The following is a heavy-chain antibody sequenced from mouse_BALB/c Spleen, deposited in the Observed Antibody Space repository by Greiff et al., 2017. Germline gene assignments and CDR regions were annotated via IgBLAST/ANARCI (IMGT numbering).Heavy chain of an antibody. Sequence: VQLKQSGAELVKPGASVKLSCTASGFNIKDTYMHWVKQRPEQGLEWIGRIDPANGNTKYDPKFQGKATITADTSSNTAYLQLSSLTSEDTAVYYCARESYGNYYYAMDSWGQGTSVTVSS. CDR3: ARESYGNYYYAMDS. J-gene: IGHJ4*01. CDR1: GFNIKDTY. D-gene: IGHD2-1*01. CDR2: IDPANGNT. V-gene: IGHV14-3*02.